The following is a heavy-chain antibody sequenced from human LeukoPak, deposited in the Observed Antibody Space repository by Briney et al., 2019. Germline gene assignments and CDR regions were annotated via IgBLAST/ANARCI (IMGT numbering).Heavy chain of an antibody. V-gene: IGHV3-23*01. CDR1: GFTFSSYA. CDR3: AKDRIQLWSTLFDY. CDR2: ISGSGGST. Sequence: GGSLRFSCAASGFTFSSYAMSWVRQAPGKGLEWVSAISGSGGSTYYADSVKGRFTISRDNSKNTLYLQMNSLRAEDTAVYYCAKDRIQLWSTLFDYWGQGTLVTVSS. D-gene: IGHD5-18*01. J-gene: IGHJ4*02.